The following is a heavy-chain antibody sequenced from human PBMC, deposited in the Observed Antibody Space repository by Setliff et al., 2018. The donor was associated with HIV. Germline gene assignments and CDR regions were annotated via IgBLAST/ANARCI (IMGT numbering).Heavy chain of an antibody. J-gene: IGHJ4*01. CDR1: GGSISSSSYY. Sequence: SETLSLTCTVSGGSISSSSYYWGWIRQPPGKGLEWIGSIYYSGSTYYNLSLKSRVTISVDTSKNQFSLKLSSVTAADTAVYYCARLRYSVFDYWGHGTLVTVSS. CDR3: ARLRYSVFDY. V-gene: IGHV4-39*07. CDR2: IYYSGST. D-gene: IGHD3-9*01.